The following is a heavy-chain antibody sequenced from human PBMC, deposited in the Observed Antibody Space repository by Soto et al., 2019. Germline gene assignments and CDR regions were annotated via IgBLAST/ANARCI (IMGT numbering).Heavy chain of an antibody. CDR3: ARALTDFWSGYFAAFDI. Sequence: GGSLRLSCAASGFTVSSNYMSWVRQAPGKGLEWVSVIYSGGSTYYADSVKGRFTISRDSSKNTLFLQMNSLRAEDTALYYCARALTDFWSGYFAAFDIWGQGTMVTVSS. CDR1: GFTVSSNY. D-gene: IGHD3-3*01. CDR2: IYSGGST. V-gene: IGHV3-66*01. J-gene: IGHJ3*02.